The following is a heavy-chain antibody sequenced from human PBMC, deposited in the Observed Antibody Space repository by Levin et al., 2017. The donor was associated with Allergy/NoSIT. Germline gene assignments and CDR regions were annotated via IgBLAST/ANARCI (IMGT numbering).Heavy chain of an antibody. D-gene: IGHD1-26*01. V-gene: IGHV3-53*01. CDR1: GFTISSNY. CDR3: ARARDREWEPVGY. CDR2: IYSGGST. Sequence: GGSLRLSCAASGFTISSNYMSWVRQAPGKGLEWVSVIYSGGSTYYADSVKGRFTISRDNSKNTLYLQMNSLRAEDTAVYYCARARDREWEPVGYWGQGTLVTVSS. J-gene: IGHJ4*02.